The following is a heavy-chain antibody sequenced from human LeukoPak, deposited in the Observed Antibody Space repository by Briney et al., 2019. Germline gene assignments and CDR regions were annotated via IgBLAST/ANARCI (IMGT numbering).Heavy chain of an antibody. CDR3: ARDLGYDSSGFDY. CDR2: IDSSSSHI. D-gene: IGHD3-22*01. Sequence: GGSLRLSCAASGFTFSDYTINWVRQAPGKGLEWVSSIDSSSSHIFYADSVKGRFTISRDNARNSVYLQMNSLRAEDTALYYCARDLGYDSSGFDYWGQGTLVTVSS. CDR1: GFTFSDYT. V-gene: IGHV3-21*01. J-gene: IGHJ4*02.